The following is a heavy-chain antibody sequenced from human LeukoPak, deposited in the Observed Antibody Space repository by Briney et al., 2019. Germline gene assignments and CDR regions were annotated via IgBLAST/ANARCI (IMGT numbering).Heavy chain of an antibody. J-gene: IGHJ4*02. CDR1: GFTFSSYA. V-gene: IGHV3-23*01. Sequence: GGSLRLSCAASGFTFSSYAMSWVRQAPGKGLEWVSAISGSGGSTYYADSVKGRFTISRDNSKNTLYLQMNSLRAEDTAVYYCAKSFGGVIVTEIDYWGQGTLVTVSS. D-gene: IGHD3-16*02. CDR2: ISGSGGST. CDR3: AKSFGGVIVTEIDY.